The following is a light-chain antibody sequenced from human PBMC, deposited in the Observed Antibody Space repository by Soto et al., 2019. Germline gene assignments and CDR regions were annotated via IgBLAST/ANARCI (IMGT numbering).Light chain of an antibody. CDR1: SSDVGDYNY. J-gene: IGLJ1*01. V-gene: IGLV2-14*01. Sequence: QSALTQPASVSASPGQSITLSCTGTSSDVGDYNYVSWYQQHPGKAPKLMIYDVSNRPSGVSNRFSGSKSGNTASLTISGLQAEDEADYYCSSYTSSSTLYVFGTGTKLTVL. CDR2: DVS. CDR3: SSYTSSSTLYV.